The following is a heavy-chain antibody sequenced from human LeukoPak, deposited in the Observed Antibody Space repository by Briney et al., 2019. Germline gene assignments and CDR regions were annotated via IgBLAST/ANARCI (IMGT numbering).Heavy chain of an antibody. D-gene: IGHD2-2*01. CDR1: GYTFTSYD. CDR2: MNPNSGNT. V-gene: IGHV1-8*01. J-gene: IGHJ5*02. CDR3: ATFPSSTSFNNWFDP. Sequence: ASVNVSCTASGYTFTSYDINWVRQATGQGLEWMGWMNPNSGNTGYAQKFQGRVTMTRNTSISTAYMELSSLRSEDTAVYYCATFPSSTSFNNWFDPWGQGTLVTVSS.